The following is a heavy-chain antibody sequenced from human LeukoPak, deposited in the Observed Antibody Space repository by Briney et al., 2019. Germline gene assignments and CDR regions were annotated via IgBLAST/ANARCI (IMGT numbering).Heavy chain of an antibody. V-gene: IGHV3-23*01. CDR1: GFTFSSYA. CDR2: ISGSGGNT. D-gene: IGHD2-2*01. CDR3: AKLYCSSTSCPHFDY. J-gene: IGHJ4*02. Sequence: GSLRLSCAASGFTFSSYAMSWVRQAAGKGLEWVSAISGSGGNTYYTDSVKGRFTISRDNSKNTLYLQMNSLRAEDTAVYYCAKLYCSSTSCPHFDYWGQGTLVTVSS.